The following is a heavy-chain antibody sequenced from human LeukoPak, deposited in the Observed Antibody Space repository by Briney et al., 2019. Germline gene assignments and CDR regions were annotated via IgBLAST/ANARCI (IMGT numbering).Heavy chain of an antibody. D-gene: IGHD6-19*01. Sequence: GGCLRLSCAASGFTFSSYGMQWVRQAPGKGLEWVAVISYDGSNKYYADSVKGRFTISRDNSKNTLYLQMNSLRAEDTAVYYCAKASRIAVAGRDAFDIWGQGTMITVSS. CDR3: AKASRIAVAGRDAFDI. CDR1: GFTFSSYG. V-gene: IGHV3-30*18. J-gene: IGHJ3*02. CDR2: ISYDGSNK.